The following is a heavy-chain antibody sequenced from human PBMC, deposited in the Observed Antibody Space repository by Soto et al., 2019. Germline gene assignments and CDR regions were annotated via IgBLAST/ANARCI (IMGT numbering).Heavy chain of an antibody. CDR1: GFTFISCA. V-gene: IGHV3-23*01. CDR3: AKIPNWGPDY. CDR2: ISGSGGST. D-gene: IGHD7-27*01. J-gene: IGHJ4*02. Sequence: PGGSLRLSCASSGFTFISCAMSWVRQAPWKGLEWVSAISGSGGSTYYADSVKGRFTISRDNSKNTLYLQMNSLRAEDTAVYYCAKIPNWGPDYWGQGTLVTVS.